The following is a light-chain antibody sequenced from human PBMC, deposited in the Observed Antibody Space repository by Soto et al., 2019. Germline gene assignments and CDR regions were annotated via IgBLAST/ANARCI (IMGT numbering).Light chain of an antibody. CDR2: GAS. Sequence: EIVMTQSPATLSVSPGERATLSCRASHSVSSNLAWYQQKPGQAPRLLIYGASSRATGIPDRFSGSGSGTDFTLTISRLEPEDFAVYYCQQYGSSPRTFGQGTKVDIK. V-gene: IGKV3-20*01. CDR3: QQYGSSPRT. J-gene: IGKJ2*01. CDR1: HSVSSN.